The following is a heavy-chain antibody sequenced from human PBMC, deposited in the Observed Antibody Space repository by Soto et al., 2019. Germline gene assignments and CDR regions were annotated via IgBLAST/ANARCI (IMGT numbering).Heavy chain of an antibody. CDR3: ARGRGIAVAGTLGNNGDYYYMDV. J-gene: IGHJ6*03. Sequence: ASVKVSCKASGGTFSSYTISWVLQAPGQGLEWMGRIIPILGIANYAQKFQGRVTITADKSTSTAYMELSSLRSEDTAVYYCARGRGIAVAGTLGNNGDYYYMDVWGKGTTVTVSS. V-gene: IGHV1-69*02. CDR1: GGTFSSYT. D-gene: IGHD6-19*01. CDR2: IIPILGIA.